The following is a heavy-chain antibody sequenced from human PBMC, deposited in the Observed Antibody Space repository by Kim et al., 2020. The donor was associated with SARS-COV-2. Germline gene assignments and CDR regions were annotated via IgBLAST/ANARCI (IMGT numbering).Heavy chain of an antibody. CDR2: ISYDGSNK. J-gene: IGHJ5*02. Sequence: GGSLRLSCAASGFTFNNYGMHWVRQAPGKGLEWVAVISYDGSNKYYADSVKGRFNISRDNSKNTLYLQMNSLRAEDTAVYYCAKDQEVVVVAATFFDPWGQGTLVTVSS. D-gene: IGHD2-15*01. V-gene: IGHV3-30*18. CDR3: AKDQEVVVVAATFFDP. CDR1: GFTFNNYG.